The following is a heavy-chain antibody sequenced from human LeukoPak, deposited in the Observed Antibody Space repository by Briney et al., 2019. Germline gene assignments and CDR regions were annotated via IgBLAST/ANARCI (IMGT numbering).Heavy chain of an antibody. V-gene: IGHV1-2*02. D-gene: IGHD3-3*01. Sequence: ASVKVSCNASGYTFTGYYMHWVRQAPGQGLEWMGWINPNSGGTNYAQKFQGRVTMTRDTSISTAYMELSRLRSDDTAVYYCARVSSPGYDFWSGYSSGYGMDVWGQGTTVTVSS. CDR2: INPNSGGT. CDR1: GYTFTGYY. J-gene: IGHJ6*02. CDR3: ARVSSPGYDFWSGYSSGYGMDV.